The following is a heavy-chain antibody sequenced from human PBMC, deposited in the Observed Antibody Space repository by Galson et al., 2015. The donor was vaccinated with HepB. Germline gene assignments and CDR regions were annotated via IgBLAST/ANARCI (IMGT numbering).Heavy chain of an antibody. Sequence: SLKVSCTTSGYTFNKYGISWVRQAPGQGLEWMGWISTQRGNTKHAQNFQGRVTMTTETSTITAYMELSSLRAADTAVYYCARDVDWSLDYWGQGTLVTVSS. J-gene: IGHJ4*02. CDR3: ARDVDWSLDY. V-gene: IGHV1-18*01. CDR2: ISTQRGNT. D-gene: IGHD3-9*01. CDR1: GYTFNKYG.